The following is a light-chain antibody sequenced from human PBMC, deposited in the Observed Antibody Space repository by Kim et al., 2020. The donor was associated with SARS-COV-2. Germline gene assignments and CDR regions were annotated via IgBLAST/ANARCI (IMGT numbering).Light chain of an antibody. Sequence: DIQMTQSPSSLAASVGDRVTIACRASQSISTYLNWYHQKPGKAPKLLIYAASRLQSGVPSRFSGSGSETDFTLTISSLQPEDFATYFCQQSYITPFTFGPGTKVDIK. CDR1: QSISTY. CDR2: AAS. CDR3: QQSYITPFT. V-gene: IGKV1-39*01. J-gene: IGKJ3*01.